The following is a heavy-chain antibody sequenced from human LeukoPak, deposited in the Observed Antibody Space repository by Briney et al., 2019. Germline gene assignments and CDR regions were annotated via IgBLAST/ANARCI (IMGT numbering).Heavy chain of an antibody. CDR1: GFTFSSYW. Sequence: RGGSLRLSCAASGFTFSSYWMHWVRQAPGKGLVWVSRVNSDVSSTRYADSVKGRSTISRDNAKNTLYLQMNSLRAEDTAVYYCARDDFWSGYDYWGQGTLVTVSS. V-gene: IGHV3-74*01. CDR2: VNSDVSST. J-gene: IGHJ4*02. D-gene: IGHD3-3*01. CDR3: ARDDFWSGYDY.